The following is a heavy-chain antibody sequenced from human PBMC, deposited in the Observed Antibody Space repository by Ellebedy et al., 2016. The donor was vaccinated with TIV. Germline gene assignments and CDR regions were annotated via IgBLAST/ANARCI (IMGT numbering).Heavy chain of an antibody. J-gene: IGHJ4*02. CDR3: ARGAGYFDY. D-gene: IGHD6-19*01. CDR2: IYYSGST. Sequence: MPSETLSLTCTVSGASISSYYWSWIRQPPGKGLEWIGYIYYSGSTNYNPSLKSRVTISVDTSKNQFSLKLSSVTAADTAVYYCARGAGYFDYWGQGTLVTVSS. CDR1: GASISSYY. V-gene: IGHV4-59*01.